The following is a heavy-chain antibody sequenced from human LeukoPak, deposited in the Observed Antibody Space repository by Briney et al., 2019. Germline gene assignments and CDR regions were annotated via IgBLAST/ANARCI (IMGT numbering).Heavy chain of an antibody. CDR1: GYTFTGYY. J-gene: IGHJ1*01. V-gene: IGHV1-2*02. CDR2: INPNSGGT. Sequence: ASVKVSCKASGYTFTGYYMHWVRQAPGQGLEWMGWINPNSGGTNYARKFQGRVTMTRDTSISTAYMELSRLRSDDTAVYYCARMEGYPRFTYDSSGYYFKHWGQGTLVTVSS. CDR3: ARMEGYPRFTYDSSGYYFKH. D-gene: IGHD3-22*01.